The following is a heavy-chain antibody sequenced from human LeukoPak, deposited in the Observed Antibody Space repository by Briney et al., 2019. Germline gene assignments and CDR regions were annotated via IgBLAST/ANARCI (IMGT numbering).Heavy chain of an antibody. CDR3: ARPYYYDSRIDP. Sequence: PSETLSLTCAVYGGSFSGYYWSWIRQPPGKGLEWIGEINHSGSTNYNPSLKSRVTISVDTSKNQLSLKLSSVTAADTAVYYRARPYYYDSRIDPWGQGILVTVSS. J-gene: IGHJ5*02. CDR1: GGSFSGYY. V-gene: IGHV4-34*01. CDR2: INHSGST. D-gene: IGHD3-22*01.